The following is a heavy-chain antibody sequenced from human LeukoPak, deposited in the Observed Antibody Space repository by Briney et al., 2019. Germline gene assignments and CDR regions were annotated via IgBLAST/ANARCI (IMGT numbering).Heavy chain of an antibody. CDR2: IKQDGSEK. J-gene: IGHJ4*02. D-gene: IGHD3-22*01. CDR3: ARDPTGNYYDSSGYYGDY. V-gene: IGHV3-7*01. Sequence: GSLRLSCAASGFTFSSYWMSWVRQAPGKGLERVANIKQDGSEKYYVDSVKGRFTISRDNAKNSLYLQMNSLRAEDTAVYYCARDPTGNYYDSSGYYGDYWGQGTLVTVSS. CDR1: GFTFSSYW.